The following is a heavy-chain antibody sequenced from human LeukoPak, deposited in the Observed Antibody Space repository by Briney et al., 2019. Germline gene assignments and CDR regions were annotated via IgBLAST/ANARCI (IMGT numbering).Heavy chain of an antibody. CDR1: GFTFSTYS. Sequence: GGSLRLSCAASGFTFSTYSMNWVRQAPGKGLEWVSYISSDSSRRYHADSVRGRFTISRDNAKNSLYLQMNSLRDEDTAVYYCARDYYDSSGYYYNFDYWGQGTLVTVSS. D-gene: IGHD3-22*01. CDR3: ARDYYDSSGYYYNFDY. V-gene: IGHV3-48*02. CDR2: ISSDSSRR. J-gene: IGHJ4*02.